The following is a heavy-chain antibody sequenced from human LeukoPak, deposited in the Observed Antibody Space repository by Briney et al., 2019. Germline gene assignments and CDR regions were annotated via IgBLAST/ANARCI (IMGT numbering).Heavy chain of an antibody. V-gene: IGHV4-34*01. CDR3: ARGQWLADY. Sequence: PSETLSLTCAVYGGSFSGYYWSWIRQPPGKGLEWIGEINHSGSTNYNPSLKSRVTISVDTSKNQFSLKLSSVTAVDTAVYYCARGQWLADYWGQGTLVTVSS. CDR2: INHSGST. CDR1: GGSFSGYY. D-gene: IGHD6-19*01. J-gene: IGHJ4*02.